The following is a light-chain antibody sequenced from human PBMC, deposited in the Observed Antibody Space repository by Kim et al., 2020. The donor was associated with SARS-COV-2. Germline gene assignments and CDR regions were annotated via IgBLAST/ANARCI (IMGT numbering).Light chain of an antibody. CDR2: AAS. V-gene: IGKV1-16*01. CDR3: QQYSGYPRT. CDR1: QDISNN. Sequence: AAVGDRVTSTCRASQDISNNLAWFHQKPGKAPKSLSYAASSLQSGAPSRFSGAGSGTDFTLTITTLQAEDCGTYYCQQYSGYPRTFGQGTKVDIK. J-gene: IGKJ1*01.